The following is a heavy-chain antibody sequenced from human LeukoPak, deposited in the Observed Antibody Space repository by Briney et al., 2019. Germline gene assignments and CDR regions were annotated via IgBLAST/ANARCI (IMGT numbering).Heavy chain of an antibody. J-gene: IGHJ4*02. CDR1: GFTLSSYW. V-gene: IGHV3-7*01. CDR3: AREGPPGTVTTGFDH. Sequence: GGSLRLSCAASGFTLSSYWMSWVRQAPGKGLEWVANIKEDGSDKNYVDSVKGRFTISRGNAKNSLYLQMNILTAEDTAVYYCAREGPPGTVTTGFDHWGQGTLVTVSS. CDR2: IKEDGSDK. D-gene: IGHD4-17*01.